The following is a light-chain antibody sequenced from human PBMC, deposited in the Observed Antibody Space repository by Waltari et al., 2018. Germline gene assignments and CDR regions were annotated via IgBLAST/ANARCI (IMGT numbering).Light chain of an antibody. CDR2: GAS. CDR1: QSVSIN. J-gene: IGKJ2*01. Sequence: EIVMTQSPATLSVSPGERATLPCWASQSVSINLAWFQQKPGQAPRLLIYGASTRATGIPARFSGSGSGTEFTLTISSLQSEDFAVYYCQQYNDWPRGTFGQGTKLEIK. CDR3: QQYNDWPRGT. V-gene: IGKV3-15*01.